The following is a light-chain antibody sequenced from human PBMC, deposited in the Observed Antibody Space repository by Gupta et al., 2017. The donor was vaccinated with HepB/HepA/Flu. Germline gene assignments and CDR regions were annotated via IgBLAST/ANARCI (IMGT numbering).Light chain of an antibody. CDR1: ESVTSNY. J-gene: IGKJ2*01. V-gene: IGKV3-20*01. Sequence: DNVLTQSPVTLSMSSGERITLSCRASESVTSNYIAWYQQKPGQAPRLLIYGASSRAAGIPDRFSGSGSGTEFTLTITRLEPEDSGAYYCHQEGSSPNTFGQGTKLQIK. CDR3: HQEGSSPNT. CDR2: GAS.